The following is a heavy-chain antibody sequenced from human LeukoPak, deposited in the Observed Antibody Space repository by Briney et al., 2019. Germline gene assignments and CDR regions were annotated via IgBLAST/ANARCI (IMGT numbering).Heavy chain of an antibody. CDR1: GYTFTGYY. Sequence: ASVKVSCKASGYTFTGYYMHWVRQAPGQGLEWMGWINPNSGGTNYAQKFQGRVTMTRDTSISTAYMELSSLRSEDTAVYYCARRPGYSSSWDFDYWGQGTLVTVSS. V-gene: IGHV1-2*02. D-gene: IGHD6-13*01. CDR2: INPNSGGT. J-gene: IGHJ4*02. CDR3: ARRPGYSSSWDFDY.